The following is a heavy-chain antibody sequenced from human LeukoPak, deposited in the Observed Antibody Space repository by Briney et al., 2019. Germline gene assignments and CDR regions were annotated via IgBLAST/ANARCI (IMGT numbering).Heavy chain of an antibody. J-gene: IGHJ3*02. CDR3: ARSGGEDCRTTICYAFDI. CDR1: GGSFSGYY. D-gene: IGHD2-2*01. Sequence: SETLSLTCAVYGGSFSGYYWSWIRQPPGKGLEWIGEINHSGSTNYNPSLKSRVTISVDTSKNQFSLKLTSVTAADTAVYYCARSGGEDCRTTICYAFDIWGQGTMVTVSS. CDR2: INHSGST. V-gene: IGHV4-34*01.